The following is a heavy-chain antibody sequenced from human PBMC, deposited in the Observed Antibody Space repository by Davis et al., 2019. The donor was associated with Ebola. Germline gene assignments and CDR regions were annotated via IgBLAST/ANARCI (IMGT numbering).Heavy chain of an antibody. D-gene: IGHD1-26*01. Sequence: GGSLRLSCAASGFTFSSYSMNWVRQAPGKGLEWVSSISSSSSYIYYADSVKGRFTIPRDNAKNSLYLQMNSLRAEDTAVYYCAREFRIVGATDYFDYWGQGTLVTVSS. CDR1: GFTFSSYS. J-gene: IGHJ4*02. V-gene: IGHV3-21*01. CDR3: AREFRIVGATDYFDY. CDR2: ISSSSSYI.